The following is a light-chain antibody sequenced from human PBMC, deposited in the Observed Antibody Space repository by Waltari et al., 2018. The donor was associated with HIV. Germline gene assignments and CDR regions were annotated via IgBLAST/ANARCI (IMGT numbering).Light chain of an antibody. CDR1: NSDVGSYAL. CDR3: CSYAGSHTFVV. V-gene: IGLV2-23*02. CDR2: EVT. J-gene: IGLJ2*01. Sequence: QSALTQPASVSGSPGQSVTISCAGSNSDVGSYALVSWYQHHPGKAPKRLIYEVTKRPSGVSNRFSGSKSGNTASLTISGLQAEDEADYYCCSYAGSHTFVVFGGGTKLTVL.